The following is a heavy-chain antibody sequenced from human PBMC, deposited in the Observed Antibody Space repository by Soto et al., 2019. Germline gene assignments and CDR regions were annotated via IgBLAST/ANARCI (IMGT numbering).Heavy chain of an antibody. J-gene: IGHJ2*01. Sequence: QVQLVESGGGVVQPGRSLRLSCAASGFTFSSYGMHWVRQAPGKGLEWVAVIWYDGSNKYYADSVKGRFTISRDNSKNTLYLQMNSLRAEDTAVYYCARGFYDNGYFDLWGRGTLVTVSS. CDR2: IWYDGSNK. V-gene: IGHV3-33*01. D-gene: IGHD3-3*01. CDR1: GFTFSSYG. CDR3: ARGFYDNGYFDL.